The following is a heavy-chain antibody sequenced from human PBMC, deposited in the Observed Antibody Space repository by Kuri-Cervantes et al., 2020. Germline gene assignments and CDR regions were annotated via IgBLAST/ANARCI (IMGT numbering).Heavy chain of an antibody. Sequence: GESLKISCAASGFTFSSYAMSWVRQAPGKGLEWVSAISGSGGSTYYADSVKGRFTISRDNSKNTLYLQMNSLRAEDTAVYYCAKGGSYDILTGYRHYYTFNTMDVWGQGTTVTVSS. CDR1: GFTFSSYA. CDR2: ISGSGGST. D-gene: IGHD3-9*01. V-gene: IGHV3-23*01. CDR3: AKGGSYDILTGYRHYYTFNTMDV. J-gene: IGHJ6*02.